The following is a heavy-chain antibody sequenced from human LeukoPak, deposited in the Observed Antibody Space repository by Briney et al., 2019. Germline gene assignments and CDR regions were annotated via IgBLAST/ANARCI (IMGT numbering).Heavy chain of an antibody. CDR1: GGSFSGYY. V-gene: IGHV4-34*01. J-gene: IGHJ4*02. D-gene: IGHD6-13*01. Sequence: PSETLSLTCAVYGGSFSGYYWSWIRQPPGKGLEWIGEINHSGSTNYNPSLKSRVTISVDTSKNQFSLKLSSVTAADTAVYYCARASPGYSSRWYEPTDYFDYWGQGTLVTVSS. CDR2: INHSGST. CDR3: ARASPGYSSRWYEPTDYFDY.